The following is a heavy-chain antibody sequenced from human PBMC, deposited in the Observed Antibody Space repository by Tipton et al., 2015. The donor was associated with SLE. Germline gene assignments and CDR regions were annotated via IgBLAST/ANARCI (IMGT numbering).Heavy chain of an antibody. CDR2: VYSSEDT. CDR3: AREAQYDSSAPFFDS. J-gene: IGHJ4*02. V-gene: IGHV4-59*12. CDR1: GGSISGYY. D-gene: IGHD6-6*01. Sequence: TLSLTCTVSGGSISGYYWSWIRQPPGEGLECIGYVYSSEDTHYNPSLKSRVSMSIDTSKNQFSLKVNSVTAADTAVFYCAREAQYDSSAPFFDSWGQGTLVTVSS.